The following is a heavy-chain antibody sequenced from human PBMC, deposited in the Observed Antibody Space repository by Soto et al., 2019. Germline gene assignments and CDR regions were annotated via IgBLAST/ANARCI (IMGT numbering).Heavy chain of an antibody. CDR2: ISGSGGSI. J-gene: IGHJ4*02. CDR1: GFTFSSYA. V-gene: IGHV3-23*01. CDR3: ANIGVVVVAATPEY. D-gene: IGHD2-15*01. Sequence: EVQLLESGGGLVQPGGSLRLSCAASGFTFSSYAMSWVRQAPGKGLEWVSAISGSGGSIYYADSVKGRFTISRDNSKNTLYLQMNSLRAEDTAVYYCANIGVVVVAATPEYWGQGTLVTVSS.